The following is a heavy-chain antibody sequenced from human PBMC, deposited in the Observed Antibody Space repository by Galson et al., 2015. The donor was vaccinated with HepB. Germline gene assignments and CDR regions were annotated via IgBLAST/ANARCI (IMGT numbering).Heavy chain of an antibody. Sequence: SLRLSCAASGFTFSSYGMHWVRQAPGKGLEWVAVISYAGSNKYYADSVKGRFTTSRDNSKNALYLQMNSLRAEDTAVYYCAKDLFQLLYGGAPFDYWGQGTLVTVSS. V-gene: IGHV3-30*18. CDR2: ISYAGSNK. CDR1: GFTFSSYG. CDR3: AKDLFQLLYGGAPFDY. D-gene: IGHD2-2*02. J-gene: IGHJ4*02.